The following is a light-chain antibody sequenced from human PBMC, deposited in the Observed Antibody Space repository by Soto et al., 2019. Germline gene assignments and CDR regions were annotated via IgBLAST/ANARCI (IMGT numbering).Light chain of an antibody. CDR3: QQYGSSPIT. CDR2: GAS. CDR1: QSVSSSY. J-gene: IGKJ5*01. V-gene: IGKV3-20*01. Sequence: EIVLTQSPVTLSLSPCDRATLSCRASQSVSSSYLAWYQQKPGQAPRLLIYGASTRATGIPDRFSGDGSVTHFTLTISRLEAEDFVMYYCQQYGSSPITFGQGTRLE.